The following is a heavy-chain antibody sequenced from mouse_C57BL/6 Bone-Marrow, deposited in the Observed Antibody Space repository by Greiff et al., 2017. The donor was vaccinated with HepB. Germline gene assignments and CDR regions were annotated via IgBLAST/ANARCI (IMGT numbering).Heavy chain of an antibody. Sequence: QVQLQQPGAELVMPGASVKLSCKASGYTFTSYWMHWVKQRPGQGLEWIGEIDPSDSYTNYNQKFKGKSTLSVDKSSSTGYMQLSSLTSEDSAVYYCARYYYGSSYVWYFDVGGTGTTVTVSS. V-gene: IGHV1-69*01. D-gene: IGHD1-1*01. CDR1: GYTFTSYW. J-gene: IGHJ1*03. CDR2: IDPSDSYT. CDR3: ARYYYGSSYVWYFDV.